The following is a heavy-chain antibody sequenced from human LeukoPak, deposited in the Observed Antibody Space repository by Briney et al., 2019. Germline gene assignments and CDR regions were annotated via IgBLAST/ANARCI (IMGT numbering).Heavy chain of an antibody. CDR2: GGKX. Sequence: GGKXXXXDSVKGXFTISRDNSKNTLYLQMDSLRVEDTAIYHCATEEQLAGGGVGDNFDYWGPGTLVTVTS. D-gene: IGHD2-8*02. J-gene: IGHJ4*02. CDR3: ATEEQLAGGGVGDNFDY. V-gene: IGHV3-23*01.